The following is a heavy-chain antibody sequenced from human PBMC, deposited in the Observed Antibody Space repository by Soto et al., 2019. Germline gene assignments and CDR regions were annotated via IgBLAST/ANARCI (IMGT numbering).Heavy chain of an antibody. CDR3: ARHKWLAPFDS. V-gene: IGHV4-59*08. D-gene: IGHD6-19*01. J-gene: IGHJ4*02. CDR1: GGSMSDYY. CDR2: IYDTGITDYNTGIT. Sequence: SETLSLTCTVSGGSMSDYYWTWIRQPPGKRLEWIGYIYDTGITDYNTGITDYNPSLKSRVTISIDTSKKQFSLKLRSVTAADTAVYYCARHKWLAPFDSWGQGTLVTVS.